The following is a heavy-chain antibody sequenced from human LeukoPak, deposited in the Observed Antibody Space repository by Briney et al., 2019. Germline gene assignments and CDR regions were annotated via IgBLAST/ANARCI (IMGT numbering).Heavy chain of an antibody. V-gene: IGHV3-20*04. D-gene: IGHD6-19*01. J-gene: IGHJ4*02. CDR2: VNWNGGST. Sequence: QPGGSLRLSCAASGFTFDDYDMSWVRQAPGKGLEWVSGVNWNGGSTGYADSVKGRFTISRDNAKNSLYLQMNSLRAEDTAFYYCARELYSNGWWGLVYWGQGTLVTVSS. CDR1: GFTFDDYD. CDR3: ARELYSNGWWGLVY.